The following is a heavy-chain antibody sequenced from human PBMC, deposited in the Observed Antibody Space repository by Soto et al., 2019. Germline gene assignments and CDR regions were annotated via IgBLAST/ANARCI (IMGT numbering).Heavy chain of an antibody. CDR2: IIPIFGTA. CDR3: AGGFSRIAAAYPFDF. J-gene: IGHJ4*02. CDR1: GGTFSSYA. V-gene: IGHV1-69*01. Sequence: QVQLVQSGAEVKKPGSSVKVSCKASGGTFSSYAISWVRQAPGQGLEWMGGIIPIFGTANYAQRFQGRVTITADESTRTGYMELSSLRSEDTAVYYCAGGFSRIAAAYPFDFWGQGTLVTVSS. D-gene: IGHD6-13*01.